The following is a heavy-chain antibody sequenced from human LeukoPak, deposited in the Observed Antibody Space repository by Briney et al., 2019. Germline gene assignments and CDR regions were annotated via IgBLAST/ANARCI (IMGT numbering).Heavy chain of an antibody. CDR2: ISGSGGST. CDR3: ARLDIIAVAGTDAFDI. CDR1: GFTFSSYA. J-gene: IGHJ3*02. V-gene: IGHV3-23*01. Sequence: GGSLRLSCAASGFTFSSYAMSWVRQAPGKGLEWVSAISGSGGSTYYADSVKGRFTISRDNSKNTLYLQMNSLRAEDTAVYYCARLDIIAVAGTDAFDIWGQGTMVTVSS. D-gene: IGHD6-19*01.